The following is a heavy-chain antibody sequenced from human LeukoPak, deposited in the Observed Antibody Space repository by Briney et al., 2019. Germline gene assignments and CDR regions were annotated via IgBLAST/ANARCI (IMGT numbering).Heavy chain of an antibody. D-gene: IGHD4-11*01. CDR1: GYTFTNFD. J-gene: IGHJ3*02. V-gene: IGHV1-8*01. CDR2: MNPKTGNT. CDR3: VRIDYSNAFDI. Sequence: ASVKVSCKASGYTFTNFDINWVRQATGQGLERMGWMNPKTGNTGSAQKLQGRVTISGNTSISTAYMELSSLRSEDTAVYYCVRIDYSNAFDIWGQGTMVTVSS.